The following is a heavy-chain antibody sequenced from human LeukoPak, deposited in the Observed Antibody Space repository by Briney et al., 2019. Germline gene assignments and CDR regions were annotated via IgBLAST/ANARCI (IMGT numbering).Heavy chain of an antibody. CDR2: IWYDGSNK. Sequence: PGGSLRLSCAASGFTFSSYGMHWVRQAPGKGLERVAVIWYDGSNKYYADSVKGRFTISRDNSKNTLYLQMNSLRAEDTAVYYCARDENSSGWYGGYYFDYWGQGTLVTVSS. D-gene: IGHD6-19*01. J-gene: IGHJ4*02. CDR1: GFTFSSYG. CDR3: ARDENSSGWYGGYYFDY. V-gene: IGHV3-33*01.